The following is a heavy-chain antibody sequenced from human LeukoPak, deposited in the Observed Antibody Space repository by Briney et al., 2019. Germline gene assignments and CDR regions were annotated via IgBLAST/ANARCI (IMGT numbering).Heavy chain of an antibody. V-gene: IGHV4-59*01. CDR3: ARGNASPFDY. CDR1: GGSISSYY. Sequence: TSETLSLTCTVSGGSISSYYWSWIRQPPGKGLEWIGYIYYSGSTNYNPSLKSRVTISVDTSKNQFSLKLSSATAADTAVYYCARGNASPFDYWGQGTLVTVSS. CDR2: IYYSGST. J-gene: IGHJ4*02.